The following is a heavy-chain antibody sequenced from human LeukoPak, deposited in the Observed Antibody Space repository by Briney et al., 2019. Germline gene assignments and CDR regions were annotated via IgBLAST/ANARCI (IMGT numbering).Heavy chain of an antibody. J-gene: IGHJ5*02. CDR3: ARAMDRFGSDQKTWFDP. CDR2: IYYSGST. CDR1: GGSISSGGYY. Sequence: PSQTLSLTCTVSGGSISSGGYYWSWIRQHPGKGLEWIGYIYYSGSTYYNPSLKSRVTISVDTSKNQFSLKLSSVTAADTAVYYCARAMDRFGSDQKTWFDPWGQGTLVTVSS. D-gene: IGHD3-10*01. V-gene: IGHV4-31*03.